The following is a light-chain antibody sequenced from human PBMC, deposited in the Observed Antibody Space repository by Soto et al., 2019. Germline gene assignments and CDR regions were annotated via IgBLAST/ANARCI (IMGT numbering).Light chain of an antibody. J-gene: IGLJ2*01. CDR2: EVS. CDR1: SSDVGGYNY. Sequence: QSVLTQPPSVSRSPGQSVTISCTGSSSDVGGYNYVSWYQQHPGKAPKLMIYEVSKRPSGVPDRLSGSKSGNTASLTVSGLQAEDEADYYCSSYGGSNTVVFGGGTKLTIL. CDR3: SSYGGSNTVV. V-gene: IGLV2-8*02.